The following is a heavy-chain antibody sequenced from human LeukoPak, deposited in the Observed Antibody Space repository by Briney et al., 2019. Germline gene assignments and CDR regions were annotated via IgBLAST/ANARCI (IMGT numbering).Heavy chain of an antibody. CDR3: AKDTVLLWFGELFTLDY. J-gene: IGHJ4*02. CDR2: ISYDGSNK. CDR1: GFTFSSYA. D-gene: IGHD3-10*01. Sequence: GGSLRLSCAASGFTFSSYAMHWVRQAPGKGLEWVAVISYDGSNKYYADSVKGRFTISRDNSKNTLYLQMNSLRAEDTAVYYCAKDTVLLWFGELFTLDYWGQGTLVTVSS. V-gene: IGHV3-30*04.